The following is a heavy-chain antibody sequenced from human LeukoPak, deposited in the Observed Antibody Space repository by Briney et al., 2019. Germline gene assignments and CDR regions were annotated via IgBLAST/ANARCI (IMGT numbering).Heavy chain of an antibody. D-gene: IGHD3-22*01. CDR3: ARVGYYDSSGYSPFDY. V-gene: IGHV1-8*01. Sequence: GASLRSSCKASVYTFTSYDINWVRQATGHGLVWMGWMNPNSGNTGYAQKFQGRVTMTRNTSISTAYIELSSLRSEDTAVYYCARVGYYDSSGYSPFDYWGQGTLVTVSS. J-gene: IGHJ4*02. CDR2: MNPNSGNT. CDR1: VYTFTSYD.